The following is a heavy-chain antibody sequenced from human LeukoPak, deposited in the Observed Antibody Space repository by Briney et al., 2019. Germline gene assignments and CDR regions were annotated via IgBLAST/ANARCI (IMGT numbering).Heavy chain of an antibody. CDR2: INPSSGGT. D-gene: IGHD3-3*01. J-gene: IGHJ4*02. V-gene: IGHV1-2*02. CDR3: ARVSTYFGVVTDFDY. Sequence: GASVKVSCKASGYTFTDYYMHWVRQAPGQGLEWMGWINPSSGGTNYAQKFQGRVTMTRDTSITTAYMELSRLRSDDTAVYYCARVSTYFGVVTDFDYWGQGTLVTVSS. CDR1: GYTFTDYY.